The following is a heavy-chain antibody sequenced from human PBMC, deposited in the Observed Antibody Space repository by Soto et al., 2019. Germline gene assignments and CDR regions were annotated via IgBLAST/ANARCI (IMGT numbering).Heavy chain of an antibody. V-gene: IGHV3-30-3*01. CDR2: ISYDGSNK. J-gene: IGHJ6*02. D-gene: IGHD3-10*01. Sequence: GSLRLSCAASGFTFSSYAMYWVRQAPGKGLEWVAVISYDGSNKYYADSVRGRFTISRDNSKDTLYLQMNSLRAEDTAIYYCSRDRYYFGSGSDDYDMDVWGQGTTVTVSS. CDR1: GFTFSSYA. CDR3: SRDRYYFGSGSDDYDMDV.